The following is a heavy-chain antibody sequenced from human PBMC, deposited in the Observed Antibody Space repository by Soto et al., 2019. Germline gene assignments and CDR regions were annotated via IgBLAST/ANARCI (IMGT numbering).Heavy chain of an antibody. D-gene: IGHD6-13*01. CDR3: ARYTREIADGSFFDY. CDR1: GDSITISDYY. J-gene: IGHJ4*02. CDR2: IFYSGNT. Sequence: QLQLQESGPGLVKPSETLSLTCTVSGDSITISDYYWGWIRQPPGKGLEFIGIIFYSGNTYYNPSLRSRLTISVDTSKNQFSLKLTSVTAADTAVYYCARYTREIADGSFFDYWGQGSLLTVSS. V-gene: IGHV4-39*01.